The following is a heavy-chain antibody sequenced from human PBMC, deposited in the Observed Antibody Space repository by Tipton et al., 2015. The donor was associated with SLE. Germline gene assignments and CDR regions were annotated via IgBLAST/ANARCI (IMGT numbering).Heavy chain of an antibody. Sequence: TLSLTCTVSGGPINNYFWSWIRQPPGKGLEWIGYIHHSGSTYYNPSLKSRVTLSVDTSENQFSLKLTSVTAADTAVYYCARLAESPGYFDLWGRGTLVTVSS. D-gene: IGHD5-24*01. CDR2: IHHSGST. CDR3: ARLAESPGYFDL. V-gene: IGHV4-59*12. CDR1: GGPINNYF. J-gene: IGHJ2*01.